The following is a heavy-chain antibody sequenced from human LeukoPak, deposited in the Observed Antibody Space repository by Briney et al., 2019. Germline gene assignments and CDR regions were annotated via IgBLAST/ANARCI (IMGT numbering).Heavy chain of an antibody. CDR2: IYYSGST. D-gene: IGHD3-10*01. CDR1: GGSISSYY. Sequence: SETLSLTCTVSGGSISSYYWSWTRHPPGKGLEWIGYIYYSGSTNYNPSLKSRVTISVDTSKNQFSLKLSSVTAADTAVYYCARGSGSPSFRFDYWGQGTLVTVSS. J-gene: IGHJ4*02. V-gene: IGHV4-59*01. CDR3: ARGSGSPSFRFDY.